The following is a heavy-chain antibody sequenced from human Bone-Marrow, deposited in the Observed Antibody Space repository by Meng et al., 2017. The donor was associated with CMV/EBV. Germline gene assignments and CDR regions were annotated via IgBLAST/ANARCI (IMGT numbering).Heavy chain of an antibody. Sequence: CRFNSNAFPWAGQAPGKGLEWVTVVSYDGSDKAYADSVNARFTISRDNSETTLYLQLNSLSVQYPALYSCATASYLRSPQTRTFAFWGQGTLVTVSS. V-gene: IGHV3-33*05. CDR1: CRFNSNA. CDR3: ATASYLRSPQTRTFAF. CDR2: VSYDGSDK. D-gene: IGHD3-10*01. J-gene: IGHJ4*02.